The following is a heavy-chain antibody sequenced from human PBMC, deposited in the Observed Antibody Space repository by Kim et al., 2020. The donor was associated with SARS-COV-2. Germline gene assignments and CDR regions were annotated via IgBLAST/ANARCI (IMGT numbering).Heavy chain of an antibody. CDR3: GRDTANCGGDCYPSLVDY. Sequence: GGSLRLSCEASGFTFNTYSMNWVRQAPGKGLEWVSSITSSSHRINYAGSVKGRFTISRDNAKNSLYLQMNSLRAEDTAVYYCGRDTANCGGDCYPSLVDYWGQGTLVTVSS. CDR2: ITSSSHRI. CDR1: GFTFNTYS. D-gene: IGHD2-21*02. J-gene: IGHJ4*02. V-gene: IGHV3-21*01.